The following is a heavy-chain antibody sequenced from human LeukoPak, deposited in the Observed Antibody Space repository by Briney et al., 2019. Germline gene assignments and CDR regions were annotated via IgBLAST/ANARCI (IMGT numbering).Heavy chain of an antibody. CDR2: IYSGGST. CDR1: GFTVSKNY. D-gene: IGHD6-13*01. CDR3: ARTQKYSSSWLFDY. J-gene: IGHJ4*02. Sequence: PGGSLRLSCAASGFTVSKNYMSWVRQAPGKGLEWGSVIYSGGSTYYGASVKGRFTISRDNSKNTMYLQMNSLRAEDTAVYYCARTQKYSSSWLFDYWGQGTLVTVSS. V-gene: IGHV3-53*01.